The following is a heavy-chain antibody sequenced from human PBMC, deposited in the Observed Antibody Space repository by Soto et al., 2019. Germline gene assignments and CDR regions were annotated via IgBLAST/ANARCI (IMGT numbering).Heavy chain of an antibody. J-gene: IGHJ4*02. CDR1: GYTFSRYG. CDR2: INGFNGNT. Sequence: QVQLVQSGAEVKKPGASVRVSCKASGYTFSRYGISWVRQAPGQGLEWMGGINGFNGNTKESEKLQGRVTLTTDTAANTAHMELRGLRSDDPAVYYCARASAYSTPWSFDNWGQGTLVTVSS. V-gene: IGHV1-18*01. CDR3: ARASAYSTPWSFDN. D-gene: IGHD6-13*01.